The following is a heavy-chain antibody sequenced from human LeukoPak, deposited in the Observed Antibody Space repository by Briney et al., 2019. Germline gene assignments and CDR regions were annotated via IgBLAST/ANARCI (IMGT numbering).Heavy chain of an antibody. CDR3: ARGPYYDFWSGSGYYYYYMDV. Sequence: VASVKVSCTASGYTFTSYDINWVRQATGQGLEWMGWMNPNSGNTGYAQKFQGRVTITRNTSISTAYMELSSLRSEDTAVYYCARGPYYDFWSGSGYYYYYMDVWGKGTTVTVSS. CDR2: MNPNSGNT. V-gene: IGHV1-8*03. CDR1: GYTFTSYD. J-gene: IGHJ6*03. D-gene: IGHD3-3*01.